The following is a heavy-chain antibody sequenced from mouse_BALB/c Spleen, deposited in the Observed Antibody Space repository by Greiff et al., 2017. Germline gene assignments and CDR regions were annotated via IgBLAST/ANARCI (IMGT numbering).Heavy chain of an antibody. CDR2: ISSGSSTI. D-gene: IGHD2-1*01. V-gene: IGHV5-17*02. J-gene: IGHJ4*01. CDR3: ARWSYYGNYEGAMDY. CDR1: GFTFSSFG. Sequence: EVHLVESGGGLVQPGGSRKLSCAASGFTFSSFGMHWVRQAPEKGLEWVAYISSGSSTIYYADTVKGRFTISRDNPKNTLFLQMTSLRSEDTAMYYCARWSYYGNYEGAMDYWGQGTSVTVSS.